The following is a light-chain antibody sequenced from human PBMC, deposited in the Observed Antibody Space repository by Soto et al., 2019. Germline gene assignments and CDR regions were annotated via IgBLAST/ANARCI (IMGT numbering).Light chain of an antibody. CDR2: EGS. CDR1: SSDVGSYNL. Sequence: QSALTQPASVSGSPGQSITISCTGTSSDVGSYNLVSWYQQHPGKAPKLMIYEGSKRPSGVSNRFSGSKSGNTASLTISGLQAEDEADYYFCSYAGSSTPVFGGGTKLTVL. J-gene: IGLJ2*01. CDR3: CSYAGSSTPV. V-gene: IGLV2-23*01.